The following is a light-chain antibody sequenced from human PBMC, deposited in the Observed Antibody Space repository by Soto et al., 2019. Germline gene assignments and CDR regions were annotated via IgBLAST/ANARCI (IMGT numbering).Light chain of an antibody. V-gene: IGKV1-27*01. CDR3: RKYNSAPRT. Sequence: DIPMTQSPSSLSASVGDRVTITCRASQGISNYLAWYQQKPGKVPKLLIYAASTLQSGVPSRFSGSGSGTDFTLTISSLQPEDVATYYCRKYNSAPRTFGQRTKVEIK. J-gene: IGKJ1*01. CDR2: AAS. CDR1: QGISNY.